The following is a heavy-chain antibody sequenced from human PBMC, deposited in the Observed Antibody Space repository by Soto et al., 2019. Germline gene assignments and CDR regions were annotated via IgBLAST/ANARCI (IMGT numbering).Heavy chain of an antibody. J-gene: IGHJ5*02. Sequence: XETLSLTCTVAGGSMSSYYWSWIRQPPGKGLEWIGYIYYSGSTNYNPSLKSRVTISVDTSKNQFSLKLSSVTAADTAVYYCARVTEWLRSYNWFDHWGQGTLVTVSS. D-gene: IGHD5-12*01. CDR1: GGSMSSYY. CDR3: ARVTEWLRSYNWFDH. CDR2: IYYSGST. V-gene: IGHV4-59*01.